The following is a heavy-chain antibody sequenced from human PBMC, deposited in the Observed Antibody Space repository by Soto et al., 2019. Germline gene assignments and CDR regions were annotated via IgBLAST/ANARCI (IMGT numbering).Heavy chain of an antibody. V-gene: IGHV3-23*01. D-gene: IGHD3-16*02. Sequence: EVQLLESGGGLVQPGGSLRLSCAASGFAFLSYGMSWVRQAPGKGLEWVSTITGSGANTYNTDSVKGRFTISRDNSKNTLYVQMNGLRAEDTALYYCARLGALSSSLYGFDYWGQGTGVTVSS. CDR2: ITGSGANT. CDR1: GFAFLSYG. J-gene: IGHJ4*02. CDR3: ARLGALSSSLYGFDY.